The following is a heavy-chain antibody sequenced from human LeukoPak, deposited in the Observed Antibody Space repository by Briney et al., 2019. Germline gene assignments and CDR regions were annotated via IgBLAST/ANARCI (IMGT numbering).Heavy chain of an antibody. CDR2: IFPGDSDT. CDR3: VRQGYSYGSDY. CDR1: GYSFTSYW. Sequence: GESLKISCKVAGYSFTSYWIGWVRQMPGIGLEWMWIIFPGDSDTRYSPSLQGRVSISVDKSISTAYLQWSSLRASDTAMYYCVRQGYSYGSDYWGQGTLVTVSS. J-gene: IGHJ4*02. D-gene: IGHD5-18*01. V-gene: IGHV5-51*01.